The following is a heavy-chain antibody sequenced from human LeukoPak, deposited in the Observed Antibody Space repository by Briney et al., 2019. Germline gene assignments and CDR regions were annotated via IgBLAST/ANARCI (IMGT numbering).Heavy chain of an antibody. J-gene: IGHJ6*02. CDR1: GFTFSSYW. Sequence: HAGGSLRLSCAASGFTFSSYWMSWVRQAPGKGLEWVANIKQDGSEKYYVDSVKGRFTISRDNAKNSLYLQMSNLRAEDTAVYFCARGGGLDVWGQGATVTVSS. D-gene: IGHD3-16*01. CDR3: ARGGGLDV. V-gene: IGHV3-7*03. CDR2: IKQDGSEK.